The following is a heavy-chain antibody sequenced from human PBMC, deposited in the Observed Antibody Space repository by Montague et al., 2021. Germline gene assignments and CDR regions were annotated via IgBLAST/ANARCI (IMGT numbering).Heavy chain of an antibody. CDR2: IYDSGTT. CDR1: GGSISEFY. CDR3: ASRLGIRAPFDY. D-gene: IGHD7-27*01. Sequence: SETLSLTCTVTGGSISEFYWSWIRQSPEKGLEWIGCIYDSGTTNYNPSLKSRVTISADTSMNQFSLNLRSVTAADTAVYFCASRLGIRAPFDYWGQGTLVTVSS. V-gene: IGHV4-59*08. J-gene: IGHJ4*02.